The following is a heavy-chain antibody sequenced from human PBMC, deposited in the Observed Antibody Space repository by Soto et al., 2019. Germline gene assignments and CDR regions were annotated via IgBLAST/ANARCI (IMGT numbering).Heavy chain of an antibody. J-gene: IGHJ4*02. Sequence: GGSLRLSCAASGFTFSSYAMSWVRQAPGKGLEWVSAISGGGDDTYYADSVKGRFTISRNNSKNSLYLRLNSLRAEDTAVYYCASHYDSSGFYSGVGHWGQGTLVTVSS. CDR2: ISGGGDDT. CDR1: GFTFSSYA. V-gene: IGHV3-23*01. D-gene: IGHD3-22*01. CDR3: ASHYDSSGFYSGVGH.